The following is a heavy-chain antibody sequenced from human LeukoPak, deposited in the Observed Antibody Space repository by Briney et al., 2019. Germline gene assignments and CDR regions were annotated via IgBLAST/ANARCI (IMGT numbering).Heavy chain of an antibody. V-gene: IGHV4-4*07. CDR3: ARDVPTVKHYYYGMDV. Sequence: SETLSLTCTVSGGSISSYYWSWIRQPAGKGLEWIGRIYTSGSTNYNPSLKSRVTISVDTSKNQFSLKLSSVTAADTAVYYCARDVPTVKHYYYGMDVWGQGTTVTVSS. J-gene: IGHJ6*02. CDR2: IYTSGST. CDR1: GGSISSYY. D-gene: IGHD4-17*01.